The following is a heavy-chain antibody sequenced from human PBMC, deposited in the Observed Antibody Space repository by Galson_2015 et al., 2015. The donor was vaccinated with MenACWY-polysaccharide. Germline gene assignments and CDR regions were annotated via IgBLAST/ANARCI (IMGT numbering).Heavy chain of an antibody. D-gene: IGHD6-19*01. CDR3: AATRQWLAFDY. J-gene: IGHJ4*02. CDR1: GGSISTYY. V-gene: IGHV4-59*12. CDR2: SYNSGST. Sequence: ETLSLTCTVSGGSISTYYWSWIRQPPGKGLEWIGCSYNSGSTNYNPSLKSRVTVSRDTSKNQFSLRLSSVTAADTAVYYCAATRQWLAFDYWGQGFLVTVSS.